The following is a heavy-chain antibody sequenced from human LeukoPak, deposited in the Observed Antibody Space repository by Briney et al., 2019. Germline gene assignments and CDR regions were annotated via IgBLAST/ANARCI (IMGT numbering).Heavy chain of an antibody. J-gene: IGHJ6*02. Sequence: GGSLRLSCAASGFTVSTNYMTWVRQVPGRGPEWVANVNRDGSETYYLDSVKGRFTISKDNAKNSLYLQMNSLRAEDTALYHCARNNGMDVWGQGTTVIVSS. CDR3: ARNNGMDV. CDR1: GFTVSTNY. V-gene: IGHV3-7*03. CDR2: VNRDGSET.